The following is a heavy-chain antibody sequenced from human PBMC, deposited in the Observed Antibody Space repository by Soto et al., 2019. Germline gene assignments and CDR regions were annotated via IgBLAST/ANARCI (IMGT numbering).Heavy chain of an antibody. Sequence: GGSLRLSCAASGFTVSSNYMSWVRQAPRKGLEWVSVIYSGGSTYYADSVKGRFTISRDNSKNTLYLKMNSLRAEDTAVYYCARVLNYCSSTSCYALNAFDIWGQGTMVTVSS. CDR2: IYSGGST. J-gene: IGHJ3*02. D-gene: IGHD2-2*01. CDR3: ARVLNYCSSTSCYALNAFDI. CDR1: GFTVSSNY. V-gene: IGHV3-66*01.